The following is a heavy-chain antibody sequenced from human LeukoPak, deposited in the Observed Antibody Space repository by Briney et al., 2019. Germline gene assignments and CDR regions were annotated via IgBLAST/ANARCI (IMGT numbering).Heavy chain of an antibody. V-gene: IGHV3-15*01. Sequence: GGSLRLSCAASGFTFSNAWMSWVRQAPGKGLEWVGRIKSKTDGGTTDYAAPVKGRFTISRDDSKNTLYLQMNSLKTEGTAVYYCTTVSLYYGSGNMDYWGQGTLVTVSS. CDR1: GFTFSNAW. D-gene: IGHD3-10*01. CDR2: IKSKTDGGTT. J-gene: IGHJ4*02. CDR3: TTVSLYYGSGNMDY.